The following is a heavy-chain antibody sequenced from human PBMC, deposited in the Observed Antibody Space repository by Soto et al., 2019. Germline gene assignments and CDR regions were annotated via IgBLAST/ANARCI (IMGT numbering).Heavy chain of an antibody. CDR1: GFLFSNNG. V-gene: IGHV3-30*02. CDR3: TIVRVADSALDH. CDR2: MSYDGSDT. D-gene: IGHD3-10*02. J-gene: IGHJ4*02. Sequence: PVGSLILSCGGAGFLFSNNGMHLVRKTPGKGLEWVAFMSYDGSDTFYADSVKGRFTISRDNSKNTLFLHMSNLRAEDTAMYYCTIVRVADSALDHWGQGTLVTVSS.